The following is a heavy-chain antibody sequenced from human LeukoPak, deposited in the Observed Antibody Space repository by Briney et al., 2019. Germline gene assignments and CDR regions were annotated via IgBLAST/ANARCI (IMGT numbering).Heavy chain of an antibody. CDR2: ISYDGSNK. Sequence: GGSLRLSCAASGFTFSSYGMHWVRRAPGKGLEWVAVISYDGSNKYYADSVKGRFTISRDNSKNTLYLQMNSLRAEDTAVYYCAKGLRGAANFDYWGQGTLVTVSS. J-gene: IGHJ4*02. V-gene: IGHV3-30*18. CDR3: AKGLRGAANFDY. D-gene: IGHD2-21*02. CDR1: GFTFSSYG.